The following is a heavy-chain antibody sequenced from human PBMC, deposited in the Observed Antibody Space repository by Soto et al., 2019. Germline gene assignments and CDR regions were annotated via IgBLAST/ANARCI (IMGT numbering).Heavy chain of an antibody. Sequence: GGSLRLSCAASGFTFSSYAMSWVRQAPGKRLEWVTAISGSGGSTYYADSVKGRFTISRDNSKNTLYLQMNSLRAEDTAVYYCAKGRYCSGGSCYVSDSYYYYYGMDVWGQGTTVTVSS. D-gene: IGHD2-15*01. V-gene: IGHV3-23*01. CDR1: GFTFSSYA. CDR3: AKGRYCSGGSCYVSDSYYYYYGMDV. CDR2: ISGSGGST. J-gene: IGHJ6*02.